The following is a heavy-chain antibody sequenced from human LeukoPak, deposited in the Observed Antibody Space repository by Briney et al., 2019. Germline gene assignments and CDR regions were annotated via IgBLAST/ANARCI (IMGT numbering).Heavy chain of an antibody. Sequence: PGGSLRLSCTVSGFTVSTNSMSWVRQAPGKGLEWVSFIYSDNTHYSDSVKGRFTISRDNAKNSLYLEMNSLRAEDTAVYYCARGYSNYGYTFEIWGQGTMVTVSS. CDR1: GFTVSTNS. D-gene: IGHD4-11*01. CDR2: IYSDNT. CDR3: ARGYSNYGYTFEI. V-gene: IGHV3-66*01. J-gene: IGHJ3*02.